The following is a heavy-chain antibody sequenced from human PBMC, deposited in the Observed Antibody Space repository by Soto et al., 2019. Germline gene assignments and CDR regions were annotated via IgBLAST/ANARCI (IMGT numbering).Heavy chain of an antibody. CDR1: GFPFPNAW. CDR2: IKSTIDGGTT. V-gene: IGHV3-15*07. D-gene: IGHD2-8*01. J-gene: IGHJ4*01. Sequence: GGSLRLSCAASGFPFPNAWMNWVRQAPGKGLEWVGRIKSTIDGGTTDYAEPVKGRFAISRDDSNNMVYLQMNSLKIEDTAVYYCTTDSYSTIIIVRFDYWGHGTLVTVSS. CDR3: TTDSYSTIIIVRFDY.